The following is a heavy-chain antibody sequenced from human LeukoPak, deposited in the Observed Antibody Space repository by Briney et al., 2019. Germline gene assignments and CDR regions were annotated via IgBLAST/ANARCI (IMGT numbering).Heavy chain of an antibody. CDR1: GFTFSSYG. CDR2: IRGKAYGGTT. V-gene: IGHV3-49*04. Sequence: SGGSLRLSCAASGFTFSSYGMSWVRQAPGKGLEWVGFIRGKAYGGTTEYAASVKGRFTISRDDSKSIAYLQMNSLKTEDTAVYYCTRDPSYYYYMDVWGKGTTVTISS. CDR3: TRDPSYYYYMDV. J-gene: IGHJ6*03.